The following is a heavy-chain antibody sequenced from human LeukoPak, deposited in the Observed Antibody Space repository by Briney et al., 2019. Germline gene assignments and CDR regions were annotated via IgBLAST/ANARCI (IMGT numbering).Heavy chain of an antibody. V-gene: IGHV3-23*01. CDR1: GFTFSSYA. CDR3: TKVRMATIRGYFDY. Sequence: GGSLRLSCAASGFTFSSYAMSWVRQAPGKGLEWVSAISGSGGSTYYADSVKGRFTISRDNSKNTLYLQMNSLRAEDTAVYYCTKVRMATIRGYFDYWGQGTLVTVSS. CDR2: ISGSGGST. J-gene: IGHJ4*02. D-gene: IGHD5-24*01.